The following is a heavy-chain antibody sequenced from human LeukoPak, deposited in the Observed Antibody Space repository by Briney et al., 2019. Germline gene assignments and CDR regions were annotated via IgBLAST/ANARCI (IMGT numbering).Heavy chain of an antibody. D-gene: IGHD2-21*01. CDR2: IYHSGST. J-gene: IGHJ5*02. CDR3: ARDLAYCGGDCYS. V-gene: IGHV4-38-2*02. CDR1: GYSISSGYY. Sequence: SKTLSLTCTVSGYSISSGYYWGWIRQPPGKGLEWIGSIYHSGSTYYNPSLKSRVTISVDTSKNQFSLKLSSVTAADTAVYYCARDLAYCGGDCYSWGQGTLVTVSS.